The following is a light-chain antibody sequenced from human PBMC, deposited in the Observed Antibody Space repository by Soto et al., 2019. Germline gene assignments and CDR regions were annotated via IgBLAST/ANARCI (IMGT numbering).Light chain of an antibody. J-gene: IGLJ1*01. V-gene: IGLV2-14*03. CDR3: SSYTSSGTYV. CDR1: SSDLGAYTY. CDR2: DVS. Sequence: QSALTQPASVSGSPGQSITVSCTGTSSDLGAYTYVSWYQQHPGKAPKLIIHDVSNRPSGVSNRFSGSKSGNSASLTISGLRAEDEADYYCSSYTSSGTYVFGSGTKLTVL.